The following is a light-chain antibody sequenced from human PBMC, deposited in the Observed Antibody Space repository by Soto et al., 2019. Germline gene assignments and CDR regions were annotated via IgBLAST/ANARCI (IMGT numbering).Light chain of an antibody. Sequence: DIQMTQSPSSLSASVGDRVTITCRASQSIGRFLNWYQQKPGKAPNVLINVASTLRSGVPSRFSGSGSGTHFTLTISSLQPEDFASYYCQQTYSTPLTFGGGTKVDIK. CDR2: VAS. CDR3: QQTYSTPLT. J-gene: IGKJ4*01. V-gene: IGKV1-39*01. CDR1: QSIGRF.